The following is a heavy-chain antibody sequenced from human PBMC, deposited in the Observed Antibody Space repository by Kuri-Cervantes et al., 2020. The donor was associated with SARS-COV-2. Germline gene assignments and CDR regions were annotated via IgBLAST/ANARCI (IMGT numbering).Heavy chain of an antibody. Sequence: GGSLRLSCAAYGFTFSDYSMNWVRQAPGKGLEWVSYIGSSSSIIYYADSMKGRFTISRDNAKNSLSLQMNSLRAEDTAVYYCARERYYSGHYGMDVWGQGTTVTVSS. CDR2: IGSSSSII. CDR3: ARERYYSGHYGMDV. D-gene: IGHD3-10*01. CDR1: GFTFSDYS. J-gene: IGHJ6*02. V-gene: IGHV3-48*01.